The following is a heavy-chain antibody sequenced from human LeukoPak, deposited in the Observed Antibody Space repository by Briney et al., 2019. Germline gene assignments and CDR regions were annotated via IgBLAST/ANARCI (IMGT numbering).Heavy chain of an antibody. D-gene: IGHD3-3*01. V-gene: IGHV4-59*08. Sequence: PSETLSLTCTVSGASISSYYWSWIRQPPGKGLEWIGYINYSGSTNYNPSLKSRVTISDDTSKNQFSLKLTSVTAADTAVYYCARRAPGGTIFGVLSHYFDYWGQGTLVTVSS. CDR3: ARRAPGGTIFGVLSHYFDY. J-gene: IGHJ4*02. CDR1: GASISSYY. CDR2: INYSGST.